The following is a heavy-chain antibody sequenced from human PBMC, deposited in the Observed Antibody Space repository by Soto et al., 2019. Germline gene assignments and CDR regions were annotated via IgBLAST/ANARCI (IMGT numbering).Heavy chain of an antibody. V-gene: IGHV4-34*01. Sequence: SETLSLTCAVYGGSFSGYYWSWIRQPPGKGLEWIGEINHSGSTNYNPSLKSRVPISIETSKNQFSLKLSCVTAADTAVYYCARGNIVVVPAAMWGGNWFDPWGQGTLVTVSS. CDR3: ARGNIVVVPAAMWGGNWFDP. CDR2: INHSGST. J-gene: IGHJ5*02. D-gene: IGHD2-2*01. CDR1: GGSFSGYY.